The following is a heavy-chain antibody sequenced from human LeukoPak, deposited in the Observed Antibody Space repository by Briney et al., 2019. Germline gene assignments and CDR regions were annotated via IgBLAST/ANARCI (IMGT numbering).Heavy chain of an antibody. CDR2: ISYDGSNK. D-gene: IGHD5-12*01. J-gene: IGHJ4*02. CDR1: GFTFSSYA. Sequence: GRSLRLSCAASGFTFSSYAKHWVRQAPGKGLEWVAVISYDGSNKYYADSVKGRFTISRDNSKNTLYLQMNSLRAEDTAVYYCARTLSGYDSLYYFDYWGQGTLVTVSS. CDR3: ARTLSGYDSLYYFDY. V-gene: IGHV3-30*04.